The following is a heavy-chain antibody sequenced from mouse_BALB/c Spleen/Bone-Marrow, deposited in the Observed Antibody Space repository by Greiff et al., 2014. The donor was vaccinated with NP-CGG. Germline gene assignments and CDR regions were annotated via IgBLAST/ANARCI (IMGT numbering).Heavy chain of an antibody. CDR3: ARITTATGAMDY. J-gene: IGHJ4*01. CDR1: GFLLTTYG. CDR2: IWPDGST. D-gene: IGHD1-2*01. V-gene: IGHV2-9*02. Sequence: QVQLPQSGPGLVAPSQSLSITCPVSGFLLTTYGVHWGRQPPGKGLEWLGVIWPDGSTKYNSALMSRLSIRKDNSKSQVFLKMNSLQTDDTAMYYCARITTATGAMDYWGQGTSVTVSS.